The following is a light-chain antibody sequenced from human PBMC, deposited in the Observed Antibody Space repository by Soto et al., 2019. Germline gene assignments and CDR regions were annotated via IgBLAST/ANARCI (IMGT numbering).Light chain of an antibody. CDR2: DAS. Sequence: EIVLTQSPASLSVSPGERATLSCRASQSAGSYLAWYQQKPGQAPRLLIYDASTRATGVPARFSGSGSGTEFTLTISSLQSEDFAVYYCQQYNNWPPLTFGGGTNVEIK. J-gene: IGKJ4*01. CDR3: QQYNNWPPLT. V-gene: IGKV3-15*01. CDR1: QSAGSY.